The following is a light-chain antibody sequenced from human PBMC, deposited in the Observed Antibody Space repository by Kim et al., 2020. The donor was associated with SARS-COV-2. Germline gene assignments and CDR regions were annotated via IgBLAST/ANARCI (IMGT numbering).Light chain of an antibody. CDR3: QQYHNFIT. CDR1: QSINSW. V-gene: IGKV1-5*03. CDR2: KAS. Sequence: DIQVTQSPSTLSASVGDRVNITCRASQSINSWLAWYQQKPGKAPKLLLYKASSLESGVPSRFSGSGSGTEFTLTISSLQPDDFATYYCQQYHNFITFGQGTKVDIK. J-gene: IGKJ1*01.